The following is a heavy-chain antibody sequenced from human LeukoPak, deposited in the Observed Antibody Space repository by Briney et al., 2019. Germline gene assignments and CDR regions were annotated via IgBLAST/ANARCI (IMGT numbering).Heavy chain of an antibody. Sequence: GGSLRLSCAASGFTFDDYAMHWVRQAPGKGLEWVSGISWNSGSIGYADSVKGRFTISRDNAKNSLYLQMNSLRAEDTALYYCAKDQTYYYDSSGYGFDYWGQGTLVTVSS. D-gene: IGHD3-22*01. CDR3: AKDQTYYYDSSGYGFDY. V-gene: IGHV3-9*01. J-gene: IGHJ4*02. CDR1: GFTFDDYA. CDR2: ISWNSGSI.